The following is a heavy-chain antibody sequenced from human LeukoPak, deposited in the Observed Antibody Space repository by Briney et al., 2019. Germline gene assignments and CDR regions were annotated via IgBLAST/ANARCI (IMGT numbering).Heavy chain of an antibody. J-gene: IGHJ4*02. CDR1: GFTFDDYA. CDR2: ISWNSGSI. D-gene: IGHD6-6*01. V-gene: IGHV3-9*01. Sequence: GRSLRLSCAASGFTFDDYAMHWVRQAPGKGLEWVPGISWNSGSIGYADSVKGRFTISRDNAKNSLYLQMNSLRAEDTALYYCAKARSSSSSEAYFDYWGQGTLVTVSS. CDR3: AKARSSSSSEAYFDY.